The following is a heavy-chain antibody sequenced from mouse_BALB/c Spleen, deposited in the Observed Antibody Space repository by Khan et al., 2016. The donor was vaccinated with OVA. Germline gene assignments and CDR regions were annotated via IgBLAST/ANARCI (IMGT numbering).Heavy chain of an antibody. J-gene: IGHJ1*01. Sequence: QIQLVQSGPELKKPGETVNISCKASAYTFTNYGMTWVKQAPGKALKWMGWINTYTGEPTYADDFKGRFAFSLETSASTAYLQINNLKHEDTATYFCARVGNYWYFDVWGAGTTVTVSS. CDR1: AYTFTNYG. V-gene: IGHV9-3-1*01. CDR2: INTYTGEP. D-gene: IGHD2-1*01. CDR3: ARVGNYWYFDV.